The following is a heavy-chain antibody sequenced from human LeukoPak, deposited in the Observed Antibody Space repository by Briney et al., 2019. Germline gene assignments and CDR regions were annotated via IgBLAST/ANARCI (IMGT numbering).Heavy chain of an antibody. J-gene: IGHJ5*02. CDR3: AKAGRQLASSWFDP. CDR1: GFTFDDYA. Sequence: GGSLRLSCAASGFTFDDYAMHWVRQAPGKGLEWFSGISWNSGSIGYADSVKGRFTISRDNAKNSLYLQMNSLRAEDTALYYCAKAGRQLASSWFDPWGQGTLVTVSS. CDR2: ISWNSGSI. D-gene: IGHD6-13*01. V-gene: IGHV3-9*01.